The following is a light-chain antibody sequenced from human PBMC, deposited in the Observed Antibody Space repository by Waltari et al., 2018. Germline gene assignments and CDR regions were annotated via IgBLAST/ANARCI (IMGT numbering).Light chain of an antibody. CDR1: QSISTY. J-gene: IGKJ4*01. Sequence: EIVLTQSPATLSLSPGERATLSCRASQSISTYLAWYQQKPGKPPRPLIYDASNRATAIPARFSGRGSATDFTLTISSLEPEDFAIYYCQQRTDWLSFGGGTKVEIK. V-gene: IGKV3-11*01. CDR2: DAS. CDR3: QQRTDWLS.